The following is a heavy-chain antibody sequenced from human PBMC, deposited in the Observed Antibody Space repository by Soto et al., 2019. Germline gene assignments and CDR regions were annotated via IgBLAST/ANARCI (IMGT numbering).Heavy chain of an antibody. D-gene: IGHD6-6*01. CDR1: GGTFSSYT. Sequence: QVQLVQSGAEVKKPGSSVKVSCKASGGTFSSYTISWVRQAPGQGLEWMGRIIPILGIANYAQKFQGRVTITADKSTSTDYMELSSLRSEDTAVYYCARDSLGYSSSFWGQGTLVTVSS. CDR3: ARDSLGYSSSF. V-gene: IGHV1-69*08. J-gene: IGHJ4*02. CDR2: IIPILGIA.